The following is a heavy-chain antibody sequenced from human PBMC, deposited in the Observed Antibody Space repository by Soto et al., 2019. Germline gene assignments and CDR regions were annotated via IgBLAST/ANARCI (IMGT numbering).Heavy chain of an antibody. CDR3: ARDHSSGWVNWFDP. J-gene: IGHJ5*02. V-gene: IGHV4-4*02. Sequence: SETLSLTCAVSGGSIGSSNGWSWVRQPPGKGLEWIGEIYHSGSTYYNPSLKSRVTISVDRSKNQFSLKLSSVTTADTAVYYCARDHSSGWVNWFDPWGQGTLVTVSS. D-gene: IGHD3-22*01. CDR2: IYHSGST. CDR1: GGSIGSSNG.